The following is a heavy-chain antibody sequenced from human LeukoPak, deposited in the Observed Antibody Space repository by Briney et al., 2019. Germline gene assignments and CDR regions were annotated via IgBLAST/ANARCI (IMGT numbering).Heavy chain of an antibody. CDR2: IYHSGST. Sequence: SETLSLTCTVSGSSISSGYYWGWIRQPPGKGLEWIGNIYHSGSTYYNPSLKSRVTISVDTPKNQFSLRLTSVTAADTAVYYCARNPTSKTMSRDSFDIWGQGTFVTVSS. CDR3: ARNPTSKTMSRDSFDI. V-gene: IGHV4-38-2*02. J-gene: IGHJ3*02. CDR1: GSSISSGYY. D-gene: IGHD3-10*02.